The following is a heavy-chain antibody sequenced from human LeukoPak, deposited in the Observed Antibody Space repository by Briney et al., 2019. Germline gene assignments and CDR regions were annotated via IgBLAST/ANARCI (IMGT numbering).Heavy chain of an antibody. CDR1: GFTFRSYG. D-gene: IGHD4-17*01. CDR2: ISYDGSHK. J-gene: IGHJ5*02. V-gene: IGHV3-30*18. Sequence: GRSLRLSCAASGFTFRSYGMHWVRQAPGKGLEWVAVISYDGSHKYYADSVKGRFSISRDNSKNTLYLQMNSLRADDTAVYYCAKGARGDTVTSIVGLNWFDPWGQGTLVTVSS. CDR3: AKGARGDTVTSIVGLNWFDP.